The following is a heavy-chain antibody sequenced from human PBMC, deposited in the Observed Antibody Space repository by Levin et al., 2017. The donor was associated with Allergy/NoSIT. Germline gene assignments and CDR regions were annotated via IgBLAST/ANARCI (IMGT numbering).Heavy chain of an antibody. CDR3: VRGFLLREFYSGGDDPKGFDY. J-gene: IGHJ4*02. CDR2: IDWHDDK. Sequence: TFIVPFVSLTTPELFFPFLLPPPFPALAWLARIDWHDDKFYSASLKTRLTISKDTSKKEVALTMTNMDPGDTATYYCVRGFLLREFYSGGDDPKGFDYWGQGILVTVSS. D-gene: IGHD1-26*01. CDR1: FVSLTTPELF. V-gene: IGHV2-70*16.